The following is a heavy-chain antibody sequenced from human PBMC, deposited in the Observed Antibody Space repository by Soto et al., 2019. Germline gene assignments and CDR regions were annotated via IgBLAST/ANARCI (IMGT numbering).Heavy chain of an antibody. CDR1: GGSISSGDYY. CDR3: ARGATVVTDFDY. J-gene: IGHJ4*02. Sequence: SETLSLTCTVSGGSISSGDYYWSWIRQPPGKGLEWIGYIYYSGSTYCNPSLKSRVTISVDTSKNQFSLKLSSVTAADTAVYYCARGATVVTDFDYWGQGTLVTSPQ. D-gene: IGHD4-17*01. CDR2: IYYSGST. V-gene: IGHV4-30-4*01.